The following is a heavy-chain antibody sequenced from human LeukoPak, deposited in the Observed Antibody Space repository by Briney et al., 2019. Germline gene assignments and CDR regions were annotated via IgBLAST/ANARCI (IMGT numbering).Heavy chain of an antibody. CDR2: ISGSGGST. D-gene: IGHD3-22*01. V-gene: IGHV3-23*01. J-gene: IGHJ3*02. CDR1: GFTFSSYA. Sequence: GGSLRLSCAASGFTFSSYAMSWVRQAPGMGLEWVSAISGSGGSTYYADSVKGRFTISRDNSKNTLYLQMNSLRAEDTAVYYCAKDHNYYDSSGYYLGAFDIWGQGTMVTVSS. CDR3: AKDHNYYDSSGYYLGAFDI.